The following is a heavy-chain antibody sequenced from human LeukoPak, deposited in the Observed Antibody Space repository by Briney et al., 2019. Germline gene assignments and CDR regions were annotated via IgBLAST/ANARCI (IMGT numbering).Heavy chain of an antibody. D-gene: IGHD1-7*01. CDR3: AREKPGTTYSLDY. CDR2: ISYDGSNK. Sequence: GGSLRLSCAASGFTFSSYAMHWVRQAPGKGLEWVAVISYDGSNKYYADSVKGRFTISRDNSKNTLYLQMNSLRAEDTAVYYCAREKPGTTYSLDYWGQGTLVTVSS. CDR1: GFTFSSYA. J-gene: IGHJ4*02. V-gene: IGHV3-30-3*01.